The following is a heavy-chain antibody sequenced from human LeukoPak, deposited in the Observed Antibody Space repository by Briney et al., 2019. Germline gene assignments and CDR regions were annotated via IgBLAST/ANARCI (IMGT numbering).Heavy chain of an antibody. D-gene: IGHD3-10*01. CDR2: IYTSGST. Sequence: SETLSLTCTVSGGSISSYYWSWIRQPAGKGLEWIGRIYTSGSTNYNPSLKSRVTMSVDTSKNQFSLKLSSVTAADTAVYYCARGYGSGSYYRDLDYFDYWSQGTLVTVSS. V-gene: IGHV4-4*07. J-gene: IGHJ4*02. CDR3: ARGYGSGSYYRDLDYFDY. CDR1: GGSISSYY.